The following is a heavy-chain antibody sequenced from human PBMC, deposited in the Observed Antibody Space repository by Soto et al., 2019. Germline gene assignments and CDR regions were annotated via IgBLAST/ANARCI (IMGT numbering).Heavy chain of an antibody. J-gene: IGHJ3*02. Sequence: SLRLSYAASGLTFSDYNMNCVRQAPGKGLEWVSVISGSGGSTYYADSVKGRLTISRDNSKNTLYLQMNSLRAEDTAVYYCAKGYSSGWYYLLEDAFDIWGQGTVVTVSS. D-gene: IGHD6-19*01. V-gene: IGHV3-23*01. CDR3: AKGYSSGWYYLLEDAFDI. CDR2: ISGSGGST. CDR1: GLTFSDYN.